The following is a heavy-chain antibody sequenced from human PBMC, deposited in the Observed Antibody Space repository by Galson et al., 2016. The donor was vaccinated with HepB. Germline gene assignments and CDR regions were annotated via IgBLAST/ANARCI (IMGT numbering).Heavy chain of an antibody. J-gene: IGHJ4*02. V-gene: IGHV1-46*03. CDR2: INPGGGQK. D-gene: IGHD7-27*01. Sequence: SVKVSCKASGYTFTRYYIHWVRQAPGQGLEWMGIINPGGGQKTYAQKFQGRVTLTRDTSTSTVYMGLSSLRSDDTAVYYCTRDANWGSQDYFDSWGQGTLVTVSS. CDR3: TRDANWGSQDYFDS. CDR1: GYTFTRYY.